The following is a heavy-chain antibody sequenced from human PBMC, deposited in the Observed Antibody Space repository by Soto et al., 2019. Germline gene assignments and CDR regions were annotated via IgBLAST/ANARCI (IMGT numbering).Heavy chain of an antibody. D-gene: IGHD5-18*01. Sequence: PSETLSLTCTVSGGSISSRGYYWGWIRQPPGKGLEWIGTIYYSGSTYYNPSLKSRVTISVDTSKNQFSLKLSSVTAADTAVYNCARPGYSYGLFAFDIWGQGTMVTVSS. CDR2: IYYSGST. CDR1: GGSISSRGYY. J-gene: IGHJ3*02. CDR3: ARPGYSYGLFAFDI. V-gene: IGHV4-39*01.